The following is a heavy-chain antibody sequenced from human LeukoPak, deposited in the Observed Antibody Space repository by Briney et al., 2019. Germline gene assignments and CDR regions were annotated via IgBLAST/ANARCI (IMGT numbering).Heavy chain of an antibody. CDR2: ISGSGGKT. Sequence: SGGSLRLSCAASGFTFSSYAMSWLRQAPGKGLEWVAAISGSGGKTYYADSVKGRFTISRDNSKNTLYLQMNSLRAEDTAVYSCARGLGGIFGVVIIASPFFDYWGQGTLVTVSS. CDR3: ARGLGGIFGVVIIASPFFDY. J-gene: IGHJ4*02. CDR1: GFTFSSYA. D-gene: IGHD3-3*01. V-gene: IGHV3-23*01.